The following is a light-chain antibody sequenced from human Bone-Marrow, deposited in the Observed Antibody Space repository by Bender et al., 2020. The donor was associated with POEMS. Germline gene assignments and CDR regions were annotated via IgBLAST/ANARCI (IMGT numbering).Light chain of an antibody. V-gene: IGLV2-23*01. Sequence: QSALTQPASVSGSPGQSITISCTGTSNDVGSYDFVSWYQQHPGKAPKLMIHEGSKRPSGVSNRFSGSQSGNTASLTISGLQAEDEADYYCCSYAGSSTLVFGTGTKVTVL. J-gene: IGLJ1*01. CDR3: CSYAGSSTLV. CDR1: SNDVGSYDF. CDR2: EGS.